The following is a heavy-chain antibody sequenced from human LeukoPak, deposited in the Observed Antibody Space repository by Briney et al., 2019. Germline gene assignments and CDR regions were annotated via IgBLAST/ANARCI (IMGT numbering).Heavy chain of an antibody. CDR3: AQMLNPPDY. D-gene: IGHD3-10*02. J-gene: IGHJ4*02. Sequence: PGGSLRLSCAASGFTFSSYGMHWVRQAPGKGLEWVAVISYDGSNKYYADSVKGRFTISRDNSKNTLYLQMNSLRAEDTAVYYCAQMLNPPDYWGQGTLVTVSS. CDR2: ISYDGSNK. V-gene: IGHV3-30*18. CDR1: GFTFSSYG.